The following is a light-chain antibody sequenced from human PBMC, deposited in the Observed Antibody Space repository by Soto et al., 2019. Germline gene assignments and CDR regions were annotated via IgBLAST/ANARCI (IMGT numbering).Light chain of an antibody. Sequence: EIVLTQSPGTLSLSPGERATLSCRASQSVSSSYLAWYQQNRGQAPRLLIYGASSRAPGIPDRFGGSGSGTDFTLTISRLEPEDFAVYYCQQYGSSRCTFGQVTKVEIK. CDR3: QQYGSSRCT. J-gene: IGKJ1*01. V-gene: IGKV3-20*01. CDR2: GAS. CDR1: QSVSSSY.